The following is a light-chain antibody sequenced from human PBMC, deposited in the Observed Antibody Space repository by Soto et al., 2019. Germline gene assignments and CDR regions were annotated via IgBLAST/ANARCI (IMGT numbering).Light chain of an antibody. CDR2: DAF. J-gene: IGKJ1*01. CDR1: QSISSN. V-gene: IGKV3-15*01. Sequence: EILMTQSPATLSVSPGERATLSCRASQSISSNLAWYHHKPGQAPRLLIYDAFTRATGIPARFSGSGSGTDFTLTISCLQSGDFAVYYCQQYNNWPETFGQGTKVEIK. CDR3: QQYNNWPET.